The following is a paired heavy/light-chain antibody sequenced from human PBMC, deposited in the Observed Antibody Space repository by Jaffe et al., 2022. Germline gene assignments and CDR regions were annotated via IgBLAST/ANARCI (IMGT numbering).Heavy chain of an antibody. CDR3: AKARGYSGYDAPAY. CDR1: GFTFDDYG. CDR2: ISWNSGNI. Sequence: EVQLVESGGGLVQPGRSLRLSCVASGFTFDDYGMHWVRQPPGKGLEWVSGISWNSGNIGYADSVKGRFTISRDNAKNSLYLQMNSLRAEDTALYYCAKARGYSGYDAPAYWGQGTLVTVSS. J-gene: IGHJ4*02. V-gene: IGHV3-9*01. D-gene: IGHD5-12*01.
Light chain of an antibody. Sequence: QSALTQPPSASGSPGQSVTISCTGTSSDVGAYNYVSWYQQHPGKAPKLMIYEVSKRPSGVPDRFSGSKSGNTASLTVSGLQAEDEADYYCSSYAGSSNLVFGGGTKLTVL. CDR3: SSYAGSSNLV. V-gene: IGLV2-8*01. CDR1: SSDVGAYNY. J-gene: IGLJ2*01. CDR2: EVS.